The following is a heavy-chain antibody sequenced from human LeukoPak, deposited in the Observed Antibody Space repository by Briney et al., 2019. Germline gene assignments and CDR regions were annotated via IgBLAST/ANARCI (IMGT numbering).Heavy chain of an antibody. V-gene: IGHV3-23*01. Sequence: GGSLRLSCAASGFTFTKYDMSWVRQAPGKGLEWVSSISAAGDVTVHADSVRGRFTISRDNSKNTLYVQVNSLGTEDTAAYYCAKGSYYDSNGSFYFDYWGQGTLVTVSS. CDR2: ISAAGDVT. D-gene: IGHD3-22*01. CDR1: GFTFTKYD. J-gene: IGHJ4*02. CDR3: AKGSYYDSNGSFYFDY.